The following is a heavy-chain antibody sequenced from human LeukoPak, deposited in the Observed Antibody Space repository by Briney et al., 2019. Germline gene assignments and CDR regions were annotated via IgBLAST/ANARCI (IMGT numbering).Heavy chain of an antibody. V-gene: IGHV3-74*01. J-gene: IGHJ4*02. CDR3: ARVAGGSSPYYFDY. Sequence: GGSLRLSCAASGFTFSSYAMSWVRQAPGKGLVWVSRINSDGTITDYADSVKGRFTISRDNAKNTLHLQMNSLGAEDTAVYYCARVAGGSSPYYFDYWGQGTLVTVSS. CDR1: GFTFSSYA. CDR2: INSDGTIT. D-gene: IGHD2-15*01.